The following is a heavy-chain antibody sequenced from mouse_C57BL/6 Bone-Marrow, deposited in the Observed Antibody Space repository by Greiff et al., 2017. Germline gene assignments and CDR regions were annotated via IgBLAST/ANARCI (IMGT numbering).Heavy chain of an antibody. CDR1: GFTFSDYY. CDR3: ARAGTAQATCGWFAY. Sequence: EVMLVESEGGLVQPGSSMKLSCTASGFTFSDYYMAWVRQVPEKGLEWVANINYDGSSTYYLDSLKSRFIISRDNAKNILYLQMSSLKSEDTATYYGARAGTAQATCGWFAYWGQGTLVTVSA. V-gene: IGHV5-16*01. CDR2: INYDGSST. J-gene: IGHJ3*01. D-gene: IGHD3-2*02.